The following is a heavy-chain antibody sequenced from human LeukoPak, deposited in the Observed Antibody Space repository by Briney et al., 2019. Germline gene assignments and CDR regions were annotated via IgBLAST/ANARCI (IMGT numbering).Heavy chain of an antibody. Sequence: GGSLRLSCVASGFTFSSFEMNWVRRAPGKGLEWVSYISSSGTTIYYADSVKGRFTVSRDNAKNSLYLQMNSLRAEDTAVYYCARVSLLALWYWGQGTVVTVSS. V-gene: IGHV3-48*03. CDR1: GFTFSSFE. D-gene: IGHD2-15*01. J-gene: IGHJ4*02. CDR2: ISSSGTTI. CDR3: ARVSLLALWY.